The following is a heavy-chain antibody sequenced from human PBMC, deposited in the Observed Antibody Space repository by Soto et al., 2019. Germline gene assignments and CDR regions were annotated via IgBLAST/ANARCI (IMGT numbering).Heavy chain of an antibody. V-gene: IGHV4-59*11. Sequence: SETLSLTCTVSGASMENHYGSWIRQPPGKGLEYIGYMFYTGRADYNASFTSRVTMSVDTSNNQFSLKLRSVSAADTAVYYCERSGHSFEGAVWGRGSKVAVYS. CDR1: GASMENHY. J-gene: IGHJ4*02. D-gene: IGHD3-16*01. CDR3: ERSGHSFEGAV. CDR2: MFYTGRA.